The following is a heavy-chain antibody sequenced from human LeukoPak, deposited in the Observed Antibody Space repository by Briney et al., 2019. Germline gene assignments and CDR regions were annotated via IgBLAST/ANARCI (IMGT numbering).Heavy chain of an antibody. V-gene: IGHV3-48*03. CDR3: ARDPDYGEEDGMDV. D-gene: IGHD4/OR15-4a*01. CDR1: GFIFNIYE. CDR2: INSRGRTI. Sequence: GGSLRLSCATSGFIFNIYEMNWVRQAQGKGLEWVSYINSRGRTISYADSVKGRFTISRDNAKNSLYLQMNSLRAEDTAVYYCARDPDYGEEDGMDVWGKGTTVTVSS. J-gene: IGHJ6*04.